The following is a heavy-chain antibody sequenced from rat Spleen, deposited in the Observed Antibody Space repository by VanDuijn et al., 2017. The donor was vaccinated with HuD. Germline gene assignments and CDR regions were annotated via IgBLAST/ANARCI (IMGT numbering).Heavy chain of an antibody. J-gene: IGHJ3*01. V-gene: IGHV4-2*01. CDR3: VRPAGTVVPNWFVY. D-gene: IGHD1-1*01. CDR1: GFTFSTFP. CDR2: INKDSSTI. Sequence: EVQLVESGGGLVQPGRSLKLSCTASGFTFSTFPMVWVRQAPGKGLEWIGEINKDSSTINYTPSLKDKFTISRDNAQNTLYLQMSKLGSEDTAIYYCVRPAGTVVPNWFVYWGQGTLVTVSS.